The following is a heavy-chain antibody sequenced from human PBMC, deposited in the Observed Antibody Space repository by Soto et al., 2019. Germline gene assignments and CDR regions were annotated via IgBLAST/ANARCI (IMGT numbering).Heavy chain of an antibody. D-gene: IGHD3-10*01. CDR3: ARRGSGSYSDY. CDR1: GDSVTSDDFY. Sequence: PSETLSLTCVVSGDSVTSDDFYWGWIRQPPGKGLEYIAYIYYSGSTYYNPSLKSRVTISVDTSKNQFSLKLSSVTAADTAVYYCARRGSGSYSDYWGQGTLVTVSS. J-gene: IGHJ4*02. CDR2: IYYSGST. V-gene: IGHV4-39*01.